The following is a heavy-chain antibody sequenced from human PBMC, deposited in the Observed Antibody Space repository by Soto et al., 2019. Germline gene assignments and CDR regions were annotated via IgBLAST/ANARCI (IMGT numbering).Heavy chain of an antibody. V-gene: IGHV4-59*01. CDR2: IYYSGSDSGST. CDR3: ARGGGDF. Sequence: QLQLQESGPGLVKPSETLSPTCTVSGGSITTYYWSWIRQAPGKGLEWIGFIYYSGSDSGSTNYIPSLNSRVTVSVDTSKNQFSLKLTSVTAADTAVYFCARGGGDFWGQGTQVTVSS. D-gene: IGHD6-25*01. CDR1: GGSITTYY. J-gene: IGHJ4*02.